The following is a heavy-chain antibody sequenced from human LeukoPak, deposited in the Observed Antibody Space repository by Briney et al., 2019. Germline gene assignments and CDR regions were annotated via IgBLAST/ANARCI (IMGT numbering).Heavy chain of an antibody. V-gene: IGHV1-18*01. Sequence: ASVKVSCKASGYTFTSYGISWVPQAPGHGLECMEWISAYNGNTNYAQKLQGRVTMTTDTSTSTAYMELRSLRSDDTAVYYCATLRGGYSYGDRSFDYWGQGTLVTVSS. D-gene: IGHD5-18*01. J-gene: IGHJ4*02. CDR3: ATLRGGYSYGDRSFDY. CDR2: ISAYNGNT. CDR1: GYTFTSYG.